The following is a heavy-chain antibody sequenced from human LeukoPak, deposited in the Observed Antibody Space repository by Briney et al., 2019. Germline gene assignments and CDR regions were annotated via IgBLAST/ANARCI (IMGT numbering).Heavy chain of an antibody. Sequence: GGSLRLSCAASGFTFSSYGMHWVRQAPGKGLEWVAVISYDGSNKYYADSVKGRFTISRDNSKNTLYLQMNSLRAEDTAVYYCAKAAGQVVVAAHFGYWGQGTLVTVSS. CDR3: AKAAGQVVVAAHFGY. CDR1: GFTFSSYG. J-gene: IGHJ4*02. V-gene: IGHV3-30*18. D-gene: IGHD2-15*01. CDR2: ISYDGSNK.